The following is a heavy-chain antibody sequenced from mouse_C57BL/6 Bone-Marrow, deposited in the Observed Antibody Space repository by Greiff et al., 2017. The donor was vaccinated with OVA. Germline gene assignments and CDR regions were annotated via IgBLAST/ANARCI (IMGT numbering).Heavy chain of an antibody. CDR3: ARGGTYYDYDEDD. D-gene: IGHD2-4*01. CDR2: IYPRSGNT. J-gene: IGHJ2*01. CDR1: GYTFTSYG. Sequence: VQLQQSGAELARPGASVKLSCKASGYTFTSYGISWVKQRTGQGLEWIGEIYPRSGNTYYNAQFKGKAPLTADKSSSTASMELRSLPSEDSAVYFCARGGTYYDYDEDDWGQGTTLTVSS. V-gene: IGHV1-81*01.